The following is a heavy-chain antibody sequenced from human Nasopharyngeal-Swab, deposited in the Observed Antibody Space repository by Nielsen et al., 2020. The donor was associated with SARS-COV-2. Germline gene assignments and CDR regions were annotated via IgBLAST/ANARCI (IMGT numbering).Heavy chain of an antibody. CDR1: GFTFRNYG. V-gene: IGHV3-30-3*01. CDR2: ISYDGSNK. Sequence: GESLKISCAASGFTFRNYGLHWVRQAPGKWLEWVAVISYDGSNKYYADSVRDRFTIARDNSKNTLYLQMNSLRAEDTAVYYCAGDNSRGGSYAGVYYFDYWGQGTLVTVSS. D-gene: IGHD1-26*01. J-gene: IGHJ4*02. CDR3: AGDNSRGGSYAGVYYFDY.